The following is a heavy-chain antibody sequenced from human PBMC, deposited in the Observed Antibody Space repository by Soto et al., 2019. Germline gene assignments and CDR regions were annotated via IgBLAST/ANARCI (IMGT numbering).Heavy chain of an antibody. Sequence: SEPLDLPCAVYGGSFTLEYSTWMRQPPAPGLEWIGEINHSGSTNYNPSLKSRVTISVDTSKNQFSLKLTSVTAADTAVYYCARDKITGLFDYWGQGTLVTVSS. D-gene: IGHD2-8*02. CDR3: ARDKITGLFDY. CDR1: GGSFTLEY. CDR2: INHSGST. V-gene: IGHV4-34*01. J-gene: IGHJ4*02.